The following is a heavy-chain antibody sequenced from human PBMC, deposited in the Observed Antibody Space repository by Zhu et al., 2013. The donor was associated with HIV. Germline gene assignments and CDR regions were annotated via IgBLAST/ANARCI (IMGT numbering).Heavy chain of an antibody. CDR3: ARAGPEVGDPYYYGMDV. V-gene: IGHV1-69*12. Sequence: QVQLVQSGAEVKKPGSSVKVSCKASGGTFSSYAISWVRQAPGQGLEWMGGIIPIFGTANYAQKFQGRVTITADESTSTAYMELSSLRSEDTAVYYCARAGPEVGDPYYYGMDVWGQGTTVTVSS. CDR2: IIPIFGTA. CDR1: GGTFSSYA. J-gene: IGHJ6*02. D-gene: IGHD3-10*01.